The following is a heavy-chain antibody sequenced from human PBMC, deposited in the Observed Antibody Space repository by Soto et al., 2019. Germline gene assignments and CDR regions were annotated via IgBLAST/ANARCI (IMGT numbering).Heavy chain of an antibody. J-gene: IGHJ6*02. Sequence: QVQLQESGPGLVKPSQTLSLTGTVSGGSISSGGYYWSWIRQHPGKGLEWIGYIYYSGSTYYNPYLKRRVTITVATSKNQFSLKLSSVTAADTAVYYCAREGTYAGNYGMDVWGQGTTVTVSS. CDR1: GGSISSGGYY. CDR3: AREGTYAGNYGMDV. D-gene: IGHD2-8*01. V-gene: IGHV4-31*03. CDR2: IYYSGST.